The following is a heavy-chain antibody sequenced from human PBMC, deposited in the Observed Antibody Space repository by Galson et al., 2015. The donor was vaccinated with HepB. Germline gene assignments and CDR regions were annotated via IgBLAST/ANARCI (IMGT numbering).Heavy chain of an antibody. CDR2: ISSSSSYT. CDR3: ASEASIAAAAPHVDY. D-gene: IGHD6-13*01. V-gene: IGHV3-11*05. Sequence: SLRLSCAASGFTFSDYYMSWIRQAPGKGLEWVSYISSSSSYTNYADSVKGRFTISRDNAKNSLYLQMNSLRAEDTAVYYCASEASIAAAAPHVDYWGQGTLVTVSS. CDR1: GFTFSDYY. J-gene: IGHJ4*02.